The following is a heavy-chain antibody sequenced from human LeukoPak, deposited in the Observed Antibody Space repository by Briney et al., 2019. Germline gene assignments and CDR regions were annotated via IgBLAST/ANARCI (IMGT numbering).Heavy chain of an antibody. CDR1: GFGFSNYW. D-gene: IGHD4-11*01. CDR2: MNEDGSEK. Sequence: GGSLRLSCATSGFGFSNYWMSWVRQAPGKGLEWVANMNEDGSEKNYVDSVKGRFTISRDNAQDSLYLQMNSLRAEDTAVYYCARDRGYSNFDYWGQGTLLTVSS. V-gene: IGHV3-7*01. J-gene: IGHJ4*02. CDR3: ARDRGYSNFDY.